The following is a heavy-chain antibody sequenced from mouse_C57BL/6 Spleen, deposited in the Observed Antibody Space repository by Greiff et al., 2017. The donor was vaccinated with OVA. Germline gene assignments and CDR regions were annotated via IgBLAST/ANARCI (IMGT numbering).Heavy chain of an antibody. J-gene: IGHJ3*01. V-gene: IGHV1-82*01. CDR3: ARSGDSNYERFAY. Sequence: QVQLQQSGPELVKPGASVKISCKASGYAFSSSWMNWVKQRPGKGLEWIGRIYPGDGDTNYNGKFKGKATLTADKSSSTAYMQLSSLTSEDSAVYFCARSGDSNYERFAYWGQGTLVTVSA. CDR2: IYPGDGDT. CDR1: GYAFSSSW. D-gene: IGHD2-5*01.